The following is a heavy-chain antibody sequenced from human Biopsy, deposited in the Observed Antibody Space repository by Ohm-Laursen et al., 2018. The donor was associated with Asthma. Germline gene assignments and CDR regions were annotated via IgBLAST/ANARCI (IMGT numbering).Heavy chain of an antibody. CDR3: ARHWDWGSFFDY. CDR2: ISYTGSA. V-gene: IGHV4-39*01. J-gene: IGHJ4*02. Sequence: SDTLSLTWTVSGGSMSSSSYYWGWIRQPPGKGLEWMGSISYTGSAYHNPSPKSRVTISVDTSKNHFSLKLSSVTAADTAVYYCARHWDWGSFFDYWGQGTPVTVSS. CDR1: GGSMSSSSYY. D-gene: IGHD7-27*01.